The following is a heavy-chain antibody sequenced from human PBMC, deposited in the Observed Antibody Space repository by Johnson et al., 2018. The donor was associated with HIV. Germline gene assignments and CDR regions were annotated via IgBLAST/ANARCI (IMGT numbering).Heavy chain of an antibody. CDR3: ARASHSSGWYGRLGDAFDI. Sequence: QVQLVESGGGVVQPGRSLRLSCAASGFTFSSHAMHWVRQAPGKGLEWVTFISNDGSNKYYADSVKGRFTISRDNSKTTLYLQMNSLRAEDTAVYYCARASHSSGWYGRLGDAFDIWGQGTKVTVSS. D-gene: IGHD6-19*01. CDR1: GFTFSSHA. CDR2: ISNDGSNK. J-gene: IGHJ3*02. V-gene: IGHV3-30*04.